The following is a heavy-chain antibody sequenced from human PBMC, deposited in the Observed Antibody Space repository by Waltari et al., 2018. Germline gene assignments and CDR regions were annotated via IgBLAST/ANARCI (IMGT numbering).Heavy chain of an antibody. D-gene: IGHD1-26*01. CDR2: INIGGSPT. CDR1: GFTLSSYE. V-gene: IGHV3-48*03. J-gene: IGHJ4*02. Sequence: EEQLVESGGGMVQPGGSLRLSCLASGFTLSSYEMNWVRQAPGKGLEWVSYINIGGSPTNYADSVKGRFTISRDNAKNSLFLQMNSLRVEDTAIYYCTRDLPGTDKFDSWGQGTLVTVSS. CDR3: TRDLPGTDKFDS.